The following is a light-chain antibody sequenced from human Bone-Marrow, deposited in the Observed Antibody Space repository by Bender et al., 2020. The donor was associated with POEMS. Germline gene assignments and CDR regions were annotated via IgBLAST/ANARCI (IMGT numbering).Light chain of an antibody. CDR3: AVWEDRLNGWV. CDR1: SSNIGAHA. CDR2: SSH. V-gene: IGLV1-44*01. J-gene: IGLJ3*02. Sequence: QSVLTQPPSASGTPGQRVTISCSGGSSNIGAHAVTWSQHLPWTAPKLLIYSSHRRPSEVPDGFSGSRSGTSAYLAISGLQSEDEADYYYAVWEDRLNGWVFGGGTKLTVL.